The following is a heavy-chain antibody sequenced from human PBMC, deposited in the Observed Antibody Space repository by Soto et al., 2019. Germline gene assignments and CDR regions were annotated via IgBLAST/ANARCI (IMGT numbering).Heavy chain of an antibody. V-gene: IGHV4-61*05. CDR3: ARDFDY. CDR2: ISYIGST. Sequence: PSETLSLTCTVSGGSISSSSYYWGWIRQPPGKGLEWIGYISYIGSTNYNPSLKSRVTISVDTSKNQFSLRLTSVTAADTAVYYCARDFDYWGQGTLVTVSS. CDR1: GGSISSSSYY. J-gene: IGHJ4*02.